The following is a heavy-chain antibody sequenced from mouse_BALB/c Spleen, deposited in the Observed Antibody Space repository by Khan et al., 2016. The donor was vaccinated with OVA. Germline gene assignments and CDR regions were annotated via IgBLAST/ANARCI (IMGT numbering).Heavy chain of an antibody. CDR3: ARETAYYGNYEAMDY. J-gene: IGHJ4*01. V-gene: IGHV2-9*02. D-gene: IGHD2-10*01. CDR1: GFSLTSYG. Sequence: QVQLKESGPGLVAPSQSLSISCTVSGFSLTSYGVHWVRQPPGKGLEWLGVIWAGGSTNYNSALMSRLNIRKDNSRSQVFLKLNSLQTDDTAIYYCARETAYYGNYEAMDYWGQGTSVTVSS. CDR2: IWAGGST.